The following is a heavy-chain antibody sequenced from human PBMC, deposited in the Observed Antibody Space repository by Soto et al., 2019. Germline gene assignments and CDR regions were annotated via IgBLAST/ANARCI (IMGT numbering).Heavy chain of an antibody. CDR1: GYSFTSYW. CDR2: IYPGDSDT. J-gene: IGHJ5*02. CDR3: ARRRGYYDSSGQNWFDP. D-gene: IGHD3-22*01. Sequence: PGESLKISCKGSGYSFTSYWIGWVRQMPGKGLEWMGIIYPGDSDTRYSPSFQGQVTISADKSISTAYLQRSSLKASDTAMYYCARRRGYYDSSGQNWFDPWGQGTLVTVCS. V-gene: IGHV5-51*01.